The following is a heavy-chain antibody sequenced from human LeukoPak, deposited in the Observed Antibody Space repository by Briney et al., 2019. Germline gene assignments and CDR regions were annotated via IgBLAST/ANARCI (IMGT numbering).Heavy chain of an antibody. Sequence: KPSETLSLTCAVYGGSFSGYYWSWIRQPPGKGLEWIGEINHSGSTNYNPSLKSRVTISVDTSKNQFSLKLSSVTAADTAVYYCAREKPGTTALDYWGQGTLVTVSS. J-gene: IGHJ4*02. D-gene: IGHD1-7*01. CDR2: INHSGST. CDR3: AREKPGTTALDY. V-gene: IGHV4-34*01. CDR1: GGSFSGYY.